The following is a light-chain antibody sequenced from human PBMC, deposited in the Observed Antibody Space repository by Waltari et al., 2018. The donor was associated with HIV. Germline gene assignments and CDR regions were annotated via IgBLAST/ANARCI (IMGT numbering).Light chain of an antibody. CDR1: KLGDKY. CDR3: QAWDSNTGV. Sequence: SYELTQPPSVSVSPGQTASITCSGDKLGDKYAYWYQQTPGQSPVLVIYVDTKRPSGIPERFSGSNSGNTATLTISGTQAMDEADYYCQAWDSNTGVFGGGTKLTVL. J-gene: IGLJ2*01. V-gene: IGLV3-1*01. CDR2: VDT.